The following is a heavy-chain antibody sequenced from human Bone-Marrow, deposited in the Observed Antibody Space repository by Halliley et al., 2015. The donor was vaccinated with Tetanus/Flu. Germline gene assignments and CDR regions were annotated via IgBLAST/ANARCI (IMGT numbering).Heavy chain of an antibody. D-gene: IGHD2-8*02. Sequence: CAEVKKPGESLKISCKASGYSFTSYWIAWVRQMPGKGLERMGIIYPGDSDTRYSPSFQGQVTISADRSISTAYLQWSSLKASDTAMYYCARLVTGTNATYGLDVWGQGSKVTVSS. CDR3: ARLVTGTNATYGLDV. CDR1: GYSFTSYW. V-gene: IGHV5-51*03. J-gene: IGHJ6*02. CDR2: IYPGDSDT.